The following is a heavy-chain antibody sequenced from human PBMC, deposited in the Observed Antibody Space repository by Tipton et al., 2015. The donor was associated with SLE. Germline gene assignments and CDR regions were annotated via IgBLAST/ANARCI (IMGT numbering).Heavy chain of an antibody. D-gene: IGHD3-16*01. CDR1: GYTFTSYC. V-gene: IGHV1-18*01. Sequence: QSGPEVKKPGASVKVSCKASGYTFTSYCITWVRQAPGQGLEWMGWISGYNGNTNYAQKLQGRVTMTTDTSTSTAYMELRSLRSDGTAVYYCARLGDWDFYYYMDVWGKGTTVTVSS. CDR2: ISGYNGNT. CDR3: ARLGDWDFYYYMDV. J-gene: IGHJ6*03.